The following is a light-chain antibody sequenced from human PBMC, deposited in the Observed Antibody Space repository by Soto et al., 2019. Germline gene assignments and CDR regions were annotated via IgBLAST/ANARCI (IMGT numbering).Light chain of an antibody. CDR1: SSNIGSNT. CDR3: AAWDDSLNASYV. V-gene: IGLV1-44*01. J-gene: IGLJ1*01. CDR2: SNN. Sequence: QSVLTQPPSASGTPGQRVTISCSGSSSNIGSNTVNWYQQLPGTAPKLLIYSNNQRPSGVPDRFSGSKSGTSASLAISGLQSEDEADYYCAAWDDSLNASYVFGTRTKLTVL.